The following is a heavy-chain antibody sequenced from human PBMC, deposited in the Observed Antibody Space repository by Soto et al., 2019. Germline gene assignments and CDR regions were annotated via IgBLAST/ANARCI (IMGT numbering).Heavy chain of an antibody. CDR2: IWYDGSNK. D-gene: IGHD2-2*01. CDR3: ARDGSTRVVVPAAMGYYYYYYMDV. V-gene: IGHV3-33*01. J-gene: IGHJ6*03. CDR1: GFTFSSYG. Sequence: GGSLRLSCAASGFTFSSYGMHWVRQAPGKGLEWVAVIWYDGSNKYYADSVKGRFTISRDNSKNTLYLQMNSLRAEDTAVYYCARDGSTRVVVPAAMGYYYYYYMDVWGKGTTVTVSS.